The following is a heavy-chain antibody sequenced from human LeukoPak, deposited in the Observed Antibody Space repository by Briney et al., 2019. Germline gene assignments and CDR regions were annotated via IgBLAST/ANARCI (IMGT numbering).Heavy chain of an antibody. CDR3: AKGVDHFDY. CDR2: ISGSGGST. Sequence: AGGSLRLSCAASGFTFSSYAMSWVRQAPGKGLEWVSAISGSGGSTHYADSVKGRFTISRDNSKNTLYLQMNSLRAEDAAVYYCAKGVDHFDYWGQGTLVTVSS. CDR1: GFTFSSYA. D-gene: IGHD3-10*01. J-gene: IGHJ4*02. V-gene: IGHV3-23*01.